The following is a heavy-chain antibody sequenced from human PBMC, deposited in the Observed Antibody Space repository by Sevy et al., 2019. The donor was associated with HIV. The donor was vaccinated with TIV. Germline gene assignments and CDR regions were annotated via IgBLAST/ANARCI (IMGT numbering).Heavy chain of an antibody. V-gene: IGHV3-30*04. CDR3: ARDLPPAVINPFYYYGFDV. D-gene: IGHD3-22*01. CDR2: ISYDGGVK. J-gene: IGHJ6*02. Sequence: GGSLRLSCAASGFTFSIYAMHWVRQAPDKGLEWVAVISYDGGVKYFADSVKGRVTISRDNSKNTLYLQMNSLRPEDTAVYYSARDLPPAVINPFYYYGFDVWGHGTTVTVSS. CDR1: GFTFSIYA.